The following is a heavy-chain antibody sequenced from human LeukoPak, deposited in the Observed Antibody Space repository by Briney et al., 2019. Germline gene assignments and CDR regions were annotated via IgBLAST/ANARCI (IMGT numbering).Heavy chain of an antibody. CDR1: GYSISSGYY. V-gene: IGHV4-38-2*02. CDR3: ARDLREGDYYFDY. D-gene: IGHD3-16*01. Sequence: SETLSLTCIVSGYSISSGYYWGWIRQPPGKGLEWIGSIYHSGSTYYNPSLKSRVTISVDTSKNQFSLKLSSVTAADTAVYYCARDLREGDYYFDYWGQGTLVTVSS. J-gene: IGHJ4*02. CDR2: IYHSGST.